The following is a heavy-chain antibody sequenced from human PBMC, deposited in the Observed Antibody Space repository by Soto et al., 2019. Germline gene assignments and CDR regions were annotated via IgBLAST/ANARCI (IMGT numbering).Heavy chain of an antibody. Sequence: PSETLYLTCTVSGGSINSCGYYWSWIRQHPGKGLEWIGYIYYSGSTYYNPSLKSRVTISVDTSKNQFSLKLSSVTAADTAVYYCARGAGLPGYYYYYMDVWGKGTTVTVSS. J-gene: IGHJ6*03. CDR1: GGSINSCGYY. D-gene: IGHD3-16*01. V-gene: IGHV4-31*03. CDR3: ARGAGLPGYYYYYMDV. CDR2: IYYSGST.